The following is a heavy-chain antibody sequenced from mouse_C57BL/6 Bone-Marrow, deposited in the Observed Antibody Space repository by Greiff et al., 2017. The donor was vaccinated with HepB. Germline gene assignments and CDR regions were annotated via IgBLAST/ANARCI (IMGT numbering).Heavy chain of an antibody. Sequence: EVKLVESGGDLVKPGGSLKLSCAASGFTFSSYGMSWVRQTPDKRLEWVATISSGGSYTYYPDSVKGRFTISRDNAKNALYLQMSSLKSEDTAMYYCARHPYYYGSSYDYYAMDYCGQGTSVTVSS. CDR1: GFTFSSYG. CDR2: ISSGGSYT. D-gene: IGHD1-1*01. J-gene: IGHJ4*01. V-gene: IGHV5-6*01. CDR3: ARHPYYYGSSYDYYAMDY.